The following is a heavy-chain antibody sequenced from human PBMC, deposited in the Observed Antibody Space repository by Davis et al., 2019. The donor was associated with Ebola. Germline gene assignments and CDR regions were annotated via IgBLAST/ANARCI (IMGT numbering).Heavy chain of an antibody. Sequence: PGGSLRLSCSASGFTFSSYAMHWVRQAPGKGLEYVSAISSNGGSTYYADSVKGRFTISRDNSKNTLYLQMSSLRAEDTAVYYCAKDRYCSGGSCYLLNYWGQGTLVTVSS. J-gene: IGHJ4*02. D-gene: IGHD2-15*01. V-gene: IGHV3-64D*06. CDR3: AKDRYCSGGSCYLLNY. CDR2: ISSNGGST. CDR1: GFTFSSYA.